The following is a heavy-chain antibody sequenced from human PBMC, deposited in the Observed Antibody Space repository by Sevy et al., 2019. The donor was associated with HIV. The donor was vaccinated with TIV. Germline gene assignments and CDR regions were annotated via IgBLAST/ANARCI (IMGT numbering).Heavy chain of an antibody. CDR2: IYYSGST. V-gene: IGHV4-39*01. J-gene: IGHJ5*02. CDR1: GGSISSSGYY. CDR3: ARRRAGWELGGNWFDP. D-gene: IGHD1-26*01. Sequence: SETLSLTCTVSGGSISSSGYYWGWIRQTPGKGLEWIGSIYYSGSTYYNPSLQSRVTISVHTSKNQFSLKLSSVTASDTAVYYCARRRAGWELGGNWFDPWGQGTLVTVSS.